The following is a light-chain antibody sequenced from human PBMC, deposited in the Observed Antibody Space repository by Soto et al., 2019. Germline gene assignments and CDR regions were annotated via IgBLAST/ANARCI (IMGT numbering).Light chain of an antibody. CDR3: ETKDSQGV. CDR2: LEGSGSY. Sequence: QSVLTQSSSASASLGSSVKLTCTLSSGHSSYIIAWHQQQPGKAPRYLMKLEGSGSYNKGSGVPDHFSGSSSGADRYLTIFNLQSEDESNYYGETKDSQGVFGGGTKLTVL. V-gene: IGLV4-60*03. J-gene: IGLJ2*01. CDR1: SGHSSYI.